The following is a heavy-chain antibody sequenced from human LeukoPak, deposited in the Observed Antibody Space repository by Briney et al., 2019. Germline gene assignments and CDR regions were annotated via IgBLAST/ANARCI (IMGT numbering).Heavy chain of an antibody. Sequence: GSLRLSCAASGFTFSNAWMTWVRQAPGKGLEWIGSLYHGGSTYYNPSLKSRVTISVDTSKNQFSLKLSSVTAADTAFYYCARGVGYDDTTGTYYGFFDYWGQGTLVIVSS. CDR2: LYHGGST. CDR1: GFTFSNAW. CDR3: ARGVGYDDTTGTYYGFFDY. D-gene: IGHD3-9*01. V-gene: IGHV4-38-2*01. J-gene: IGHJ4*02.